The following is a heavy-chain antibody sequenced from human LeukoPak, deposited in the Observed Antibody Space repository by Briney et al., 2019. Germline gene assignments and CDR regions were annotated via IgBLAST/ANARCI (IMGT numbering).Heavy chain of an antibody. CDR2: IYYSGST. D-gene: IGHD1-1*01. Sequence: SETLSLTCTVSGGSISSYYWSWIRQPPGKGLEWIGYIYYSGSTYYNPSLKSRVTISVDTSKNQFSLKLSSVTAADTAVYYCARRYPQYYYMDVWAKGPRSPSP. CDR3: ARRYPQYYYMDV. J-gene: IGHJ6*03. CDR1: GGSISSYY. V-gene: IGHV4-59*08.